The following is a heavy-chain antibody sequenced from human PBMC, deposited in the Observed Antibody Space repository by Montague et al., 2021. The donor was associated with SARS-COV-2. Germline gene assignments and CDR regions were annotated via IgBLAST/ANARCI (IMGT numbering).Heavy chain of an antibody. CDR2: IDWDGDQ. Sequence: PALVKPTQTLTLTCTFSGFSLRTAGTCVSWIRQPPGKAPQWIARIDWDGDQYYSSTLETRVSISTDTAKTQVVLTMTNVDPMATATYYCARLSGVAPRWYYEGMDVWGKGTAVTVSS. V-gene: IGHV2-70*10. J-gene: IGHJ6*04. CDR1: GFSLRTAGTC. D-gene: IGHD3-3*01. CDR3: ARLSGVAPRWYYEGMDV.